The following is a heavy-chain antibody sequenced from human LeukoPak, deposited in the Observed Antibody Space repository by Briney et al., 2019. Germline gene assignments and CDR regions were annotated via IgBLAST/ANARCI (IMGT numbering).Heavy chain of an antibody. J-gene: IGHJ4*02. V-gene: IGHV4-31*03. Sequence: PSQTLSLTCTVSGGSINDGGYSWSWIRQHPGKGLEWIGYIYYSGSSYYNPSLRSRVTISVDTSKNHFSLKLGSVTAADTAVYYCARNRDGYNSFDYWGQGTLVTVSS. CDR2: IYYSGSS. CDR3: ARNRDGYNSFDY. CDR1: GGSINDGGYS. D-gene: IGHD5-24*01.